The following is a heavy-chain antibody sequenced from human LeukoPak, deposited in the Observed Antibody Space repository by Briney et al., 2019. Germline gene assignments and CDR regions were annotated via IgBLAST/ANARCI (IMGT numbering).Heavy chain of an antibody. CDR3: ARRSLVPAAIRNDY. CDR2: LYHSGST. V-gene: IGHV4-38-2*02. CDR1: GHSINSAYY. Sequence: SETLSLTCTVSGHSINSAYYWGWIRQPPGKGLEWIGCLYHSGSTYSSPSLKSRVTISLDTSKNQFSLKLSSVTAADTAVYYCARRSLVPAAIRNDYWGQGTLVTVSS. J-gene: IGHJ4*02. D-gene: IGHD2-2*02.